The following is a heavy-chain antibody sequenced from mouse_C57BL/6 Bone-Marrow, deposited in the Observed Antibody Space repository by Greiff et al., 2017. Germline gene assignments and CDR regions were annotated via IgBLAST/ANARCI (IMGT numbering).Heavy chain of an antibody. D-gene: IGHD1-1*01. Sequence: QVQLQQSGAELARPGASVKLSCKASGYTFTSYGISWVKQRTGQGLEWIGEIYPRSGNTYYNEKFKGKATLTADTSSSTAYMELRSLTSEDSAVYFCARHMYYDGSSWYFDVWGTGTTVTVSS. CDR2: IYPRSGNT. J-gene: IGHJ1*03. V-gene: IGHV1-81*01. CDR1: GYTFTSYG. CDR3: ARHMYYDGSSWYFDV.